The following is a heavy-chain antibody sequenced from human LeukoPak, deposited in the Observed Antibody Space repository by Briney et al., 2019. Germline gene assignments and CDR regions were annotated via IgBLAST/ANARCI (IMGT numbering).Heavy chain of an antibody. D-gene: IGHD5-24*01. CDR3: ARGQRDGHDAFDM. CDR2: IYSGGST. J-gene: IGHJ3*02. V-gene: IGHV3-53*01. Sequence: TGGSLRLSCAASGFTVSSNYMSWVRQAPGKGLEWVSVIYSGGSTYRADSVKGRFTISRDNSKNTLYLQMNSLRAEDTAVYYCARGQRDGHDAFDMWGQGTMVTVSS. CDR1: GFTVSSNY.